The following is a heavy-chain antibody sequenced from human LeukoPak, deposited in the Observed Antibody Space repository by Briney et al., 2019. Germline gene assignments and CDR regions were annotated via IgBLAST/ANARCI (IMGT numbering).Heavy chain of an antibody. V-gene: IGHV1-2*02. CDR2: INPNSGGT. CDR1: GYTFTGYY. Sequence: ASVKVSCKASGYTFTGYYMHWVRQAPGQGLEWMGWINPNSGGTNYAQKFQGRVTMTRDTSISTAYMELSRLRSDDTAVYYCARETYYDFWSGYPLGYWGQGTLVTVSS. J-gene: IGHJ4*02. CDR3: ARETYYDFWSGYPLGY. D-gene: IGHD3-3*01.